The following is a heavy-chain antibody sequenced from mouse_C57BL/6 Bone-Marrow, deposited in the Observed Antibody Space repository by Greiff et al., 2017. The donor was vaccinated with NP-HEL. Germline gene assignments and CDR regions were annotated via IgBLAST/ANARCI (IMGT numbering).Heavy chain of an antibody. J-gene: IGHJ4*01. Sequence: VKLVESGPGLVQPSQSLSITCTVSGFSLTSYGLHWVRQSPGKGLEWLGVICSGGSSDYNAAFISSLSISTDNSKSQVFCKMNSLQADDTAIYYCATYYYGSLYYAMDYWGQGTSVTVSS. CDR1: GFSLTSYG. V-gene: IGHV2-2*01. D-gene: IGHD1-1*01. CDR3: ATYYYGSLYYAMDY. CDR2: ICSGGSS.